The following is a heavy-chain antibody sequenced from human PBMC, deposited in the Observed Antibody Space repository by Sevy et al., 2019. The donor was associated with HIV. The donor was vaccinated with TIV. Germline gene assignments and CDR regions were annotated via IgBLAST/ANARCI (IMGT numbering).Heavy chain of an antibody. D-gene: IGHD2-2*02. V-gene: IGHV3-15*01. CDR1: GFTFSNAW. Sequence: GGSLRLSCAASGFTFSNAWMSWVRQAPGKGLEWVGRIKSKTDGGTTDYAAPVKGRFTISRDDSKNTLYLQMNSLKTEDTAVYYCTTDPPDIVVVPAAILYYYYYGMDVWGQGTTVTASS. J-gene: IGHJ6*02. CDR3: TTDPPDIVVVPAAILYYYYYGMDV. CDR2: IKSKTDGGTT.